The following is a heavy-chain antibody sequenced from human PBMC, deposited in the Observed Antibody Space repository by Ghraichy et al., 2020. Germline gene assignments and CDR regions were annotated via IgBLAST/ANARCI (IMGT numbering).Heavy chain of an antibody. CDR2: ISGSGTST. CDR1: GFTFSDYA. CDR3: AKSRHSSSSYDMDV. Sequence: LSLTCAASGFTFSDYAMSWVRQAPGKGMEWVSSISGSGTSTFYAESVKGRFTISRDNSKNTLYLQINSLRAEDTAIFYCAKSRHSSSSYDMDVWGQGTTVKVSS. V-gene: IGHV3-23*01. D-gene: IGHD6-13*01. J-gene: IGHJ6*02.